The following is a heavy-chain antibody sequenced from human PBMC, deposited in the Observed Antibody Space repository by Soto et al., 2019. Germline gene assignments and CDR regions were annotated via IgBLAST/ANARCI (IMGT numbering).Heavy chain of an antibody. CDR1: GGSISSSSYY. J-gene: IGHJ5*02. D-gene: IGHD3-9*01. Sequence: SETLSLTCTVSGGSISSSSYYWGWIRQPPGKGLEWIGSIYYSGSTYYNPSLKSRVTISVDTSKNQFSLKLSSVTAADTAVYYCARHDDWVRSVWFDPWGQGTLVTVSS. V-gene: IGHV4-39*01. CDR3: ARHDDWVRSVWFDP. CDR2: IYYSGST.